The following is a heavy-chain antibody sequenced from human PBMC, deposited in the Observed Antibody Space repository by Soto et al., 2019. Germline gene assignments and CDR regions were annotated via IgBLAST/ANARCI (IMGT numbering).Heavy chain of an antibody. J-gene: IGHJ4*02. CDR2: ISGSGGST. Sequence: GGSLRLSCAASGFTFSSYAMSWVRQAPGKGLEWVSAISGSGGSTYYADSVKGRFTISRDNSKNTLYLQMNSLRAEDTAVYYCALPQGWNPRNYFDYWGQGTLVTVSS. CDR1: GFTFSSYA. CDR3: ALPQGWNPRNYFDY. V-gene: IGHV3-23*01. D-gene: IGHD1-1*01.